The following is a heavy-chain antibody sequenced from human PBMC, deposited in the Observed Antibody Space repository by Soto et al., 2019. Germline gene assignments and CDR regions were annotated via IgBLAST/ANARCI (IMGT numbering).Heavy chain of an antibody. J-gene: IGHJ4*02. CDR1: GFTFSSYG. CDR2: IWYDGSNK. V-gene: IGHV3-33*01. CDR3: ASTRMAWGDYSNFAY. D-gene: IGHD4-4*01. Sequence: QVQLVESGGGVVQPGRSLRLSCAASGFTFSSYGMHWVRQAPGKGLEWVAVIWYDGSNKYYADSVKGRFTISRDNSKNTLYLQMNSLRAEDTAVYYCASTRMAWGDYSNFAYWGQGTLVTVSS.